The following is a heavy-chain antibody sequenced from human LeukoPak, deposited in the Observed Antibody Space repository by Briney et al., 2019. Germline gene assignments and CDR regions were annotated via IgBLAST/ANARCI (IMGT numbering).Heavy chain of an antibody. D-gene: IGHD6-19*01. CDR3: AKDRSSGWYGNYFDY. Sequence: GGSLRLSCAASGFTFSSYAMSWVRQAPGKGLEWVSAISGSGGSTYYADSVKGRFTISRDNSKNTLYPQMNSLRAEDTAVYYCAKDRSSGWYGNYFDYWGQGTLVTVSS. J-gene: IGHJ4*02. CDR1: GFTFSSYA. V-gene: IGHV3-23*01. CDR2: ISGSGGST.